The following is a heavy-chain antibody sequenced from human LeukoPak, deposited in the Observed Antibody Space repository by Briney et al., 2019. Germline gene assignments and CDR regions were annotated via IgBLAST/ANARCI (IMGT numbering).Heavy chain of an antibody. Sequence: SETLSLTCIVSGDSISLFYWSWIRQPPGKGLEWMGYIHYSGRTNYNPSLKSRVTMSLDTSKNHSSLKLRSVTAADTAVYYCARVSPDTATDYGWFDPWGQGSLVTVSS. V-gene: IGHV4-59*01. CDR3: ARVSPDTATDYGWFDP. J-gene: IGHJ5*02. CDR2: IHYSGRT. D-gene: IGHD5-18*01. CDR1: GDSISLFY.